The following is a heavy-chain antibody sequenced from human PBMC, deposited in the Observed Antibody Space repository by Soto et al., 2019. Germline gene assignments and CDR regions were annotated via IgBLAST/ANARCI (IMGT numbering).Heavy chain of an antibody. CDR1: GFTFNNAW. J-gene: IGHJ4*02. D-gene: IGHD1-1*01. V-gene: IGHV3-15*01. CDR3: ATDLKTGPERGKFDY. Sequence: EVQLVESGGGLLKPGGSLRLSCAASGFTFNNAWMSWVRQAPGKGLEWVGRIKSNTDGGTVDYAAPVNGRFTISRDDSKHTVYLQMNSLKTEDTVVYYCATDLKTGPERGKFDYWGQGTLVTVTS. CDR2: IKSNTDGGTV.